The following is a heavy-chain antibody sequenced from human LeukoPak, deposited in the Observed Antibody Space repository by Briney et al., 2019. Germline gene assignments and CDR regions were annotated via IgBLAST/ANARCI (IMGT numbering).Heavy chain of an antibody. CDR1: GYTFTGYY. Sequence: ASVKVSCKASGYTFTGYYMHWVRQAPGQGLEWMGRINPNSGGTNYAQKFQGRVTMTRDTSISTAYMELSRLRSDDTAVYYCARDFSTGGVVWFGEFLSSVNWFDPWGQGTLVTVSS. CDR2: INPNSGGT. CDR3: ARDFSTGGVVWFGEFLSSVNWFDP. D-gene: IGHD3-10*01. J-gene: IGHJ5*02. V-gene: IGHV1-2*06.